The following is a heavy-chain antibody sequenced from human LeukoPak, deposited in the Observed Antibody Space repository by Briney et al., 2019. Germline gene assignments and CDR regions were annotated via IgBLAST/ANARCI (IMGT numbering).Heavy chain of an antibody. CDR3: ARGQIIMESGDWFDP. D-gene: IGHD3-3*01. V-gene: IGHV4-34*01. CDR2: INHSGST. CDR1: GGSFSGYY. J-gene: IGHJ5*02. Sequence: PSETLSLTCAVYGGSFSGYYWSWIRQPPGKGLEWIGEINHSGSTNYNPSLKSRVTISVDTSKNQFSLKLSSVTAADTAVYYCARGQIIMESGDWFDPWGQGTLVTVSS.